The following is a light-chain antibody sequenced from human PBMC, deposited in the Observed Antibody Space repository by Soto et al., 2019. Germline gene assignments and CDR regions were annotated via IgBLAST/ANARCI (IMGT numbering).Light chain of an antibody. Sequence: EVVVSQSAAALSLSPWERATLSCRASQSVSSNLAWYQQKPGQAPRLLIYDAVNRATGIPARFSGSGSGTDFTLIIDSLAPEDFAVYYCQQRINWPLTFGGGTKVDIK. CDR3: QQRINWPLT. V-gene: IGKV3-11*01. CDR1: QSVSSN. J-gene: IGKJ4*01. CDR2: DAV.